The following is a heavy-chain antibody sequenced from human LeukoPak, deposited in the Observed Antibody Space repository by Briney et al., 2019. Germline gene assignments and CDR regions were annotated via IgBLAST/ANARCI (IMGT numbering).Heavy chain of an antibody. J-gene: IGHJ4*02. D-gene: IGHD3-22*01. Sequence: ASVKVSCKAAGGTFSSYAISWVRQAPGQGLEWMGGIIPIFGTANYAQKFQGRVTITADESTSTAYMELSSLRSEDTAVYYCARSYYYDSSGVWAYWGRGTLVTVSS. V-gene: IGHV1-69*01. CDR3: ARSYYYDSSGVWAY. CDR1: GGTFSSYA. CDR2: IIPIFGTA.